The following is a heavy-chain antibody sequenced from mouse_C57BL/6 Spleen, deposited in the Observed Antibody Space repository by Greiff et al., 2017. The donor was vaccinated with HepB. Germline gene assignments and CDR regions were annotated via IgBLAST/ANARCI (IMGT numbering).Heavy chain of an antibody. Sequence: EVKLMESGGGLVKPGGSLKLSCAASGFTFSSYAMSWVRQTPEKRLEWVATISDGGSYTYYPDNVKGRFTISRDNAKKNLYLQMSHLKCEDTAMYDCEREGGYGNYDYWGQGTTLTVSS. CDR1: GFTFSSYA. D-gene: IGHD2-1*01. V-gene: IGHV5-4*01. CDR2: ISDGGSYT. CDR3: EREGGYGNYDY. J-gene: IGHJ2*01.